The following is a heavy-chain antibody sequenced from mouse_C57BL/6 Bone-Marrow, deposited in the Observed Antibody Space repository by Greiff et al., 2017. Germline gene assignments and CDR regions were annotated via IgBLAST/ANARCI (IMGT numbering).Heavy chain of an antibody. CDR3: AVLFAY. V-gene: IGHV1-58*01. CDR1: GFTFTSYG. J-gene: IGHJ3*01. CDR2: IYIGNGYT. Sequence: EVQLQQSGAELVRPGSSVKMSCTTSGFTFTSYGINWVKQRPGQGLAWLGYIYIGNGYTAYNEKFKGKATLTSDTSSSTAYMQLSSLTSEDSAIYFCAVLFAYWGQGTLVTVSA.